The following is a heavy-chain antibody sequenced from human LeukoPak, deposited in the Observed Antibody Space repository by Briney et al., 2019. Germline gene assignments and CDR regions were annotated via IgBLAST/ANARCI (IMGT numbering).Heavy chain of an antibody. J-gene: IGHJ4*02. CDR3: AKGYDSTWYAATDY. CDR1: GFTFDDYG. V-gene: IGHV3-20*04. D-gene: IGHD6-13*01. Sequence: GGSLRLSCAASGFTFDDYGMSWVRQAPGKGLEWVSGINWNGGSTGYADSVKGRFTISRDNSKNTLYLQMNSLRAEDTAVYYCAKGYDSTWYAATDYWGQGSLVTVSS. CDR2: INWNGGST.